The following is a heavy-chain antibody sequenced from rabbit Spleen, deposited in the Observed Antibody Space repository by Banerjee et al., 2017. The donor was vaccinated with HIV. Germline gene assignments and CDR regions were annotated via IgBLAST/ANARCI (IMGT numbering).Heavy chain of an antibody. CDR2: INAITGKP. CDR3: ARGSATMTMVIIGFYLSL. CDR1: GFSFSNKAV. V-gene: IGHV1S45*01. J-gene: IGHJ4*01. D-gene: IGHD2-1*01. Sequence: QEQLVESGGGLVQPEGSLQLSCTGSGFSFSNKAVMCWVHQAPGKGLEWIACINAITGKPVYASWVNGRFTISKTSSTTVFLQMTSLTAADTATYFCARGSATMTMVIIGFYLSLWGPGTLVTVS.